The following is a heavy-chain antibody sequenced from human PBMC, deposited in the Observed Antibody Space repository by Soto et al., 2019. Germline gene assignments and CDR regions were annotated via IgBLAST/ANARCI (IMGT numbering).Heavy chain of an antibody. V-gene: IGHV5-51*03. J-gene: IGHJ6*02. CDR2: MCPRASDT. D-gene: IGHD2-21*02. Sequence: EVQLVQSGEEVKKSGESLKISCKGSGYNFNTYCVVWVRQMPGKGLEWVGIMCPRASDTRYSRSSQGQFTISADKSFTTAYLQCSSLKASDTAIYYCARRAFCGGDCTARPQDYYGMDVWGQGTAVTVSS. CDR3: ARRAFCGGDCTARPQDYYGMDV. CDR1: GYNFNTYC.